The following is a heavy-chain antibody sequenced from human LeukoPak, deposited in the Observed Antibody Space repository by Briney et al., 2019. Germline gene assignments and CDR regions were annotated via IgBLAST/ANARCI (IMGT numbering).Heavy chain of an antibody. J-gene: IGHJ5*02. CDR2: ISSSGSTI. Sequence: GGSLRLSCAASGFTFSSYSMNWVRQAPGKGLEWISYISSSGSTIYYVDSVKGRYTISRDNAKNSLYLQMNSLRAEDTAVYYCARDSSGWYHWFDPWGQGTLVTVSS. CDR1: GFTFSSYS. D-gene: IGHD6-19*01. CDR3: ARDSSGWYHWFDP. V-gene: IGHV3-48*04.